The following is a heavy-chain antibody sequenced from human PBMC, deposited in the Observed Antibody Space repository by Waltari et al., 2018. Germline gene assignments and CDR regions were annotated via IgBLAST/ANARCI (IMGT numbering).Heavy chain of an antibody. Sequence: QVQLVQSGAEVKKPGSSVKVSCKASGGTFSSYAISWVRQAPGQGLEWMGGIIPIFGTANYAQKFQGRVTITRNTSISTAYMELSTLRSEDTAVYYCARGNGYDNSGYSAYGPYPDYWGQGTLVTVSS. V-gene: IGHV1-69*05. CDR3: ARGNGYDNSGYSAYGPYPDY. J-gene: IGHJ4*02. CDR1: GGTFSSYA. D-gene: IGHD3-22*01. CDR2: IIPIFGTA.